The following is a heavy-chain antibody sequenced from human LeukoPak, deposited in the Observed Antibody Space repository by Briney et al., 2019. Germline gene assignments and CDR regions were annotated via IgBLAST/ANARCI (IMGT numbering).Heavy chain of an antibody. CDR2: ISWNSGSI. Sequence: GGSLRLSCAASGFTFEDYAMHWVRQAPGKGLEWVSGISWNSGSIGYADSVKGRFTISRDNAKNSLYLQMNSLRAEDTALYYCAKDTSRVAAAGTIDYWGQGTLVTVSS. CDR1: GFTFEDYA. V-gene: IGHV3-9*01. CDR3: AKDTSRVAAAGTIDY. J-gene: IGHJ4*02. D-gene: IGHD6-13*01.